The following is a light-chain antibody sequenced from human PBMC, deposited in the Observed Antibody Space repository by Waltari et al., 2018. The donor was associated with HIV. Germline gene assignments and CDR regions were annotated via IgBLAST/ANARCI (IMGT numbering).Light chain of an antibody. Sequence: QSALTQTASVSGSPGQSITISCTGTSSDVGGYDHVSWYQQHPGKAPTLVIYEVYNRPSGMSHRFSGSKSGNTASLTISGLQAEDEADYFCSSYTSSNTLVFGGGTKVTVL. V-gene: IGLV2-14*01. CDR3: SSYTSSNTLV. CDR2: EVY. J-gene: IGLJ2*01. CDR1: SSDVGGYDH.